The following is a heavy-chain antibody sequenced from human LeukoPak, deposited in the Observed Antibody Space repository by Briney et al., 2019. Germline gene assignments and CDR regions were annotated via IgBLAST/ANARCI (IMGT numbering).Heavy chain of an antibody. V-gene: IGHV4-59*11. J-gene: IGHJ5*02. Sequence: PSETLSLTCTVSGGSISSHYWSWIRQPPGKGLEWIGYIYYSGSTNYNPSLKSRVTISVDTSKNQSSLKLSSVTAADTAVYYCARAGSWYGNWFDPWGQGTLVTVSS. D-gene: IGHD6-13*01. CDR2: IYYSGST. CDR1: GGSISSHY. CDR3: ARAGSWYGNWFDP.